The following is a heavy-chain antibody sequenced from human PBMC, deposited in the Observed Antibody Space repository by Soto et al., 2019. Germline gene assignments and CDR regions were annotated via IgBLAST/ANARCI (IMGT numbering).Heavy chain of an antibody. D-gene: IGHD1-7*01. J-gene: IGHJ6*02. Sequence: SETLSLTCAVYGGSFSGYYWSWIRQPPGKGLEWIGEINHSGSTNYNPSLKSRVTISVDASKNQFSLKLSSVTAADTAVYYCGRLKLKLHYYYYYGMDVWGQGTTVTVS. V-gene: IGHV4-34*01. CDR1: GGSFSGYY. CDR2: INHSGST. CDR3: GRLKLKLHYYYYYGMDV.